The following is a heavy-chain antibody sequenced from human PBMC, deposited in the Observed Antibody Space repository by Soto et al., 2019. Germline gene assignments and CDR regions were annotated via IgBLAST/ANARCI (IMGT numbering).Heavy chain of an antibody. Sequence: QVQLVESGGGVVQPGRSLRLSCAASGFTFSSHGMHWVRQAPGKGLEWVAVISYDGNMQNYADSVMGRFTISRDDSKNTLYLQMNSLRAEDTAVYHCARDRGGYFSFDYWGQGTLVTVSS. D-gene: IGHD3-22*01. CDR1: GFTFSSHG. CDR2: ISYDGNMQ. V-gene: IGHV3-30*03. J-gene: IGHJ4*02. CDR3: ARDRGGYFSFDY.